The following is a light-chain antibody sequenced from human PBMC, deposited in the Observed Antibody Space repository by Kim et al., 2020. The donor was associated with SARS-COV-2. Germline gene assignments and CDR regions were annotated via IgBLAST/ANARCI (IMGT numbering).Light chain of an antibody. CDR3: QQTYSIPNT. Sequence: ASVGDRDTSTGRASKYISNKLNWYQQKPMKAPKLLNYAASSLQSGVPSRFGGSASGTDFTLTIRNLQPEDFATYYCQQTYSIPNTFGGGTKVDIK. CDR1: KYISNK. V-gene: IGKV1-39*01. CDR2: AAS. J-gene: IGKJ4*01.